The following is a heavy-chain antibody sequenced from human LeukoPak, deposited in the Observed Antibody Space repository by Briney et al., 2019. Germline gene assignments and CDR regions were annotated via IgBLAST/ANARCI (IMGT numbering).Heavy chain of an antibody. CDR3: ARTGYEYQLLPNYYYYYYMDV. D-gene: IGHD2-2*01. CDR2: MNPNSGNT. CDR1: GYTFTSYD. J-gene: IGHJ6*03. V-gene: IGHV1-8*01. Sequence: ASVKVSCKASGYTFTSYDINWVRQATGQGLEWMGWMNPNSGNTGYAQKFQGRVTMTRNTSISTAYMELSSLRSEDTAVYYCARTGYEYQLLPNYYYYYYMDVWGKGTTVTVSS.